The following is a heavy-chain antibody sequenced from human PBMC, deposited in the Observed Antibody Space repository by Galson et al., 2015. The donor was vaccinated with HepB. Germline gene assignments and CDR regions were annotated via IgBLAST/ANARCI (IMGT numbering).Heavy chain of an antibody. CDR1: GFSLSTSGMC. CDR2: IDWDDDGDDDK. J-gene: IGHJ3*02. Sequence: PALVKPTQTLTLACTFSGFSLSTSGMCVSWIRQPPGKALEWLALIDWDDDGDDDKYYSTSLKTRLTISKDTSKNQVVLTMTNMDPVDTATYYCARVNSKNDAFDIWGQGTTVTVSS. D-gene: IGHD5-18*01. V-gene: IGHV2-70*01. CDR3: ARVNSKNDAFDI.